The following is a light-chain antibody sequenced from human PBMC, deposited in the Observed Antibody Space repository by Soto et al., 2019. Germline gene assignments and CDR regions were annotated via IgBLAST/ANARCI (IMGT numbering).Light chain of an antibody. CDR3: ISYTSSSTSYV. J-gene: IGLJ1*01. Sequence: QSVRTQPASVSGSPGQSITISCTGASSDVGGYNYVAWYQQHPGKVPRLMIYEVSNRPSRVSNRFSGSKSGSTASLTISGLQAEDEADYYCISYTSSSTSYVFGTGTKVTVL. CDR1: SSDVGGYNY. CDR2: EVS. V-gene: IGLV2-14*01.